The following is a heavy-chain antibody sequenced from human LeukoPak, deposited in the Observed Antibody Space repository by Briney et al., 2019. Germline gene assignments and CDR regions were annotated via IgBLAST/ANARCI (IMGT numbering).Heavy chain of an antibody. Sequence: GGSLRLSCAASGFTFSSYAMHWVRQAPGKGLEYVSAISSNGGSTYYANSVKGRFTISRDNSKNTLYLQMGSLRAEDMAVYYCAKSDSSCASCQKTAFDPWGQGTLVTVSS. V-gene: IGHV3-64*01. D-gene: IGHD2-2*01. CDR3: AKSDSSCASCQKTAFDP. CDR1: GFTFSSYA. CDR2: ISSNGGST. J-gene: IGHJ5*02.